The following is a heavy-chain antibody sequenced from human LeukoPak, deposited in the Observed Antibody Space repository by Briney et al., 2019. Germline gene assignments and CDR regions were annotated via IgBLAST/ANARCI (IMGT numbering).Heavy chain of an antibody. D-gene: IGHD4-23*01. J-gene: IGHJ4*02. Sequence: SETLSLTCTVSGGSINNYYWSWIRQPPGKGLEWIGYIYYSGTTNYNPSLKSRVIMSVDTSKNQFSLKLSPVTAADTAVYYCARVGVDYSGNIIKYYFDYWGQGTLVTVSS. CDR1: GGSINNYY. CDR2: IYYSGTT. V-gene: IGHV4-59*01. CDR3: ARVGVDYSGNIIKYYFDY.